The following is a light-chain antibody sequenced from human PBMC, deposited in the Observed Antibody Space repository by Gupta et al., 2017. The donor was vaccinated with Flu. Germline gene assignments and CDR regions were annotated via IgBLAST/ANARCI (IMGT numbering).Light chain of an antibody. CDR1: HGISSY. CDR3: LHGPSSPLT. V-gene: IGKV1-9*01. CDR2: AVS. Sequence: DIDLTHSHSFVPASVGDRVTITCLVSHGISSYLAWYQQKPGKAPNLLIYAVSTVQSGVPSRFSGSGSGTEFTLTISRLQPEDFATYFCLHGPSSPLTFGGGTKVEIK. J-gene: IGKJ4*01.